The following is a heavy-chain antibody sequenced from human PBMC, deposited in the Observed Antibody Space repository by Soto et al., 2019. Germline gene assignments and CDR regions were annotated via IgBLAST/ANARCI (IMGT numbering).Heavy chain of an antibody. Sequence: YWGWIRQAPGKGLEWVSYISSGGSFTSYADSVKGRFTISRDSANHSLYLHMNSLRAEDTAVYYCARIRRSMSSLGFDYWGQGTLVTVSS. CDR2: ISSGGSFT. V-gene: IGHV3-11*03. CDR1: Y. CDR3: ARIRRSMSSLGFDY. J-gene: IGHJ4*02.